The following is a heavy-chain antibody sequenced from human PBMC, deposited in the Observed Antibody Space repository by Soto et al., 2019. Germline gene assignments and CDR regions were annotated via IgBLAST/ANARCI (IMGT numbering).Heavy chain of an antibody. CDR2: YGGSGGSR. V-gene: IGHV3-23*01. J-gene: IGHJ6*03. CDR1: GFTFSPYG. CDR3: VKFRGRAYPYYYMDV. Sequence: DVQLLESGGGLVQWGGSLRLSCVTSGFTFSPYGMTWVRQAPGKGLEWVSYGGSGGSRYYAESVKGRFTISRDNSKNTLSLEMNSLRAEDTATYYCVKFRGRAYPYYYMDVWGKGTTVTVSS. D-gene: IGHD3-10*01.